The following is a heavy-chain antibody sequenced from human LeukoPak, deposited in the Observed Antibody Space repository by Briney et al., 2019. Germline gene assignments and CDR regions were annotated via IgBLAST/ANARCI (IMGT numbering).Heavy chain of an antibody. CDR2: ISSGSSYI. CDR3: ARDRVGATSTALGFEF. CDR1: GFTFSDYS. V-gene: IGHV3-21*01. D-gene: IGHD1-26*01. J-gene: IGHJ4*02. Sequence: GGSLRLSCAASGFTFSDYSMNWVRQAPGKGLEWVSSISSGSSYIHYADPLKGRFTISRDNAKNSPYLQMDSLRAEDTAVYYCARDRVGATSTALGFEFWGQGTLVTVSP.